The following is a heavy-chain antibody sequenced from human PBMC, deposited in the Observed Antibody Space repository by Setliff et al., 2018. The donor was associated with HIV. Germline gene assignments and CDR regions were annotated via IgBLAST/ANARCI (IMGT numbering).Heavy chain of an antibody. CDR1: GYTFTRNG. J-gene: IGHJ4*02. V-gene: IGHV1-18*01. D-gene: IGHD1-26*01. CDR2: ISAYNGNT. CDR3: AKDKTEGAMGH. Sequence: GASVKVSCKASGYTFTRNGISWVRQAPGQGLEWMGWISAYNGNTNYAQKFQGRVTMTRDTSTNTAYMEVRSLRPDDTAVYYCAKDKTEGAMGHWGQGTLVTVSS.